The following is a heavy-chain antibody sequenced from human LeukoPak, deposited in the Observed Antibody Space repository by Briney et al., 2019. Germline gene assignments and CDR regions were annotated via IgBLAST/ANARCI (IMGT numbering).Heavy chain of an antibody. CDR3: AKEPREYCSSTSCPNWIDP. J-gene: IGHJ5*02. Sequence: PGGSLRLSCAASGFTFSDYYMSWIRQAPGRGLEWVSYISSTGDTIYYADSVKGRFTISRDNAKDSLYLQMNSLRAEDTAVYYCAKEPREYCSSTSCPNWIDPWGQGTLVTVSS. CDR1: GFTFSDYY. V-gene: IGHV3-11*01. D-gene: IGHD2-2*01. CDR2: ISSTGDTI.